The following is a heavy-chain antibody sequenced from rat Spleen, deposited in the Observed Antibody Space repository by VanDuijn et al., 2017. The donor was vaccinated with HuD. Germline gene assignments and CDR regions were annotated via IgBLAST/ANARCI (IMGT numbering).Heavy chain of an antibody. CDR3: ARGTYYRH. J-gene: IGHJ2*01. D-gene: IGHD1-12*01. CDR1: GFTFSNFP. Sequence: EVQLVESGGDLVQPGRSVRLSCAASGFTFSNFPMAWVRQAPTKGLEWVASISYDGTATYYRDSVKGRFTISRDNAKSTLYLQMDSLRSEDTATYYCARGTYYRHWGQGVMVTVSS. CDR2: ISYDGTAT. V-gene: IGHV5-46*01.